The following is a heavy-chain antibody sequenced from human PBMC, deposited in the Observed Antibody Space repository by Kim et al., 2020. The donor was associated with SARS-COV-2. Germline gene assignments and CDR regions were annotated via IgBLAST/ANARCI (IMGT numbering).Heavy chain of an antibody. CDR1: GDSVSSNSAA. J-gene: IGHJ6*02. CDR2: TYYRSKWYN. V-gene: IGHV6-1*01. D-gene: IGHD6-19*01. Sequence: SQTLSLTCAISGDSVSSNSAAWNWIRQSPSRGLEWLGRTYYRSKWYNDYAVSVKSRITINPDTSKNQFSLQLNSVTPEDTAVYYCARDQGLSVPLLKQWLVQVYYYYGMDVWGQGTTVTVFS. CDR3: ARDQGLSVPLLKQWLVQVYYYYGMDV.